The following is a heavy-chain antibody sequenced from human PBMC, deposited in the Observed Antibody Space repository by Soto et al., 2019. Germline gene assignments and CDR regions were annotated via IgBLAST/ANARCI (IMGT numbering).Heavy chain of an antibody. CDR1: GFSFSTYE. D-gene: IGHD3-16*01. J-gene: IGHJ4*02. Sequence: PGGSLRLSCVGSGFSFSTYELNWVRQAPGKGLEWVSYISNLGYTQKYADSVKGRFTISRDNAKNSLYLQMNSLRAEDTAVYFCCPATFGGIESWGQGALVSVSS. CDR2: ISNLGYTQ. CDR3: CPATFGGIES. V-gene: IGHV3-48*03.